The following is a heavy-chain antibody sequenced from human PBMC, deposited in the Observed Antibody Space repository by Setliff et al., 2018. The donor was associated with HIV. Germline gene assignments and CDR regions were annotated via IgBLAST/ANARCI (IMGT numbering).Heavy chain of an antibody. CDR3: TTVHYCSPTRCYIFDY. Sequence: KAGGSLRLSCAASGFTFSNAWMTWVRQAPGKGLEWVGLIKGKSDGETTDYAEPVKGRFSISRDDSKSALFLQMNSLKTEDTAVYHCTTVHYCSPTRCYIFDYWGQGTPVTVSS. CDR1: GFTFSNAW. V-gene: IGHV3-15*01. J-gene: IGHJ4*02. D-gene: IGHD2-2*02. CDR2: IKGKSDGETT.